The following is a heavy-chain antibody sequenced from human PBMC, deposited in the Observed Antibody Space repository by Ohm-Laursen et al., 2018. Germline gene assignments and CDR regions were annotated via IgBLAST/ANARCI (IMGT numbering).Heavy chain of an antibody. D-gene: IGHD5-24*01. Sequence: TLSLTCSVNGGSFNAYYWTWIRQPPGKGPEWIGSMLYSGSTYYNPSLKSRVTISVDTSKNQFSLKLNSVTAADTALYYCAADAYGLDVWGQGTTVTVSS. CDR3: AADAYGLDV. J-gene: IGHJ6*02. CDR2: MLYSGST. CDR1: GGSFNAYY. V-gene: IGHV4-34*12.